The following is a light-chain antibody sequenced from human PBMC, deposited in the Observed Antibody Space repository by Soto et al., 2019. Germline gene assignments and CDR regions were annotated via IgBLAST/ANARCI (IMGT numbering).Light chain of an antibody. J-gene: IGKJ1*01. CDR1: QSLSGW. Sequence: DIQMTQSPSTLSASVGDRVIITCRASQSLSGWLAWYQQKPGKAPKLLIYDASSLESGVPSRFSGSGSGTEFTLTISSLQSDDFATYYCQQYNSYSPTFGQGTKVDIK. V-gene: IGKV1-5*01. CDR2: DAS. CDR3: QQYNSYSPT.